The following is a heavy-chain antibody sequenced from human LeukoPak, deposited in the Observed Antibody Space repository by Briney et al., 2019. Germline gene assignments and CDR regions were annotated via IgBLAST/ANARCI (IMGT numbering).Heavy chain of an antibody. CDR1: GLSINNYY. CDR2: LYYSGSN. J-gene: IGHJ3*02. V-gene: IGHV4-59*08. Sequence: SETLSLTCTVSGLSINNYYWSWIRQPPGKGLEWVGYLYYSGSNTYNPSLKSGVTISVDTSKNQFSLNLSSVTAADTAVYYCASTYSGSFYGAFDIWGQGTMVTVSS. D-gene: IGHD1-26*01. CDR3: ASTYSGSFYGAFDI.